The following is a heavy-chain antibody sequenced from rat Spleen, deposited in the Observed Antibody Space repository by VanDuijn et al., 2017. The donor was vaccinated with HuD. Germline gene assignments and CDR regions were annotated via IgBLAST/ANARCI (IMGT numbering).Heavy chain of an antibody. CDR2: IIYDGSSI. Sequence: EVQLVESGGGLVQPVNSLKLSCAASGFTFSDYAMAWVRQSPKKGLEWVATIIYDGSSIYYRDSVKGRFTISRDNAKSTLYLQMDSLRSEDTATYYCATRNYGYNYFDYWGQGVMVTVSS. CDR3: ATRNYGYNYFDY. J-gene: IGHJ2*01. CDR1: GFTFSDYA. V-gene: IGHV5S10*01. D-gene: IGHD1-9*01.